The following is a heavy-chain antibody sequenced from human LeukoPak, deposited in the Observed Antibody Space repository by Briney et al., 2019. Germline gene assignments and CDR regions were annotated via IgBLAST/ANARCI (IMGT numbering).Heavy chain of an antibody. CDR1: GFTFSRFW. CDR2: IYSGGST. J-gene: IGHJ6*03. Sequence: GGSLRLSCAASGFTFSRFWMSWVRQAPGKGLEWVSVIYSGGSTYYADSVKGRFTISRDNSKNTLYLQMNSLRAEDTAVYYCARVFRESPELDIVATILYYYYYMDVWGKGTTVTISS. V-gene: IGHV3-66*01. D-gene: IGHD5-12*01. CDR3: ARVFRESPELDIVATILYYYYYMDV.